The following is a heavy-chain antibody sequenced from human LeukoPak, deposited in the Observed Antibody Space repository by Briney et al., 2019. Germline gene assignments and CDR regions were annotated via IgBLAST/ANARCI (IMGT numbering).Heavy chain of an antibody. V-gene: IGHV3-30*02. CDR2: IRYDGSNK. D-gene: IGHD2-2*01. CDR1: GFTFSSYG. J-gene: IGHJ4*02. CDR3: AQSRRYCSSTSCPGSFDY. Sequence: GGSLRLSCAASGFTFSSYGMHWVRQAPGKGLEWVAFIRYDGSNKYYADSVKGRFTISRDNSKNTLYLQMNSLRAEDTAVYYCAQSRRYCSSTSCPGSFDYWGQGTLVTVSS.